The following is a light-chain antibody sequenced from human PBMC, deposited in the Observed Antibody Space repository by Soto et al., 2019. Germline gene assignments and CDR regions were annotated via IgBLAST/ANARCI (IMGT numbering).Light chain of an antibody. CDR1: SSDVGGYNL. J-gene: IGLJ1*01. V-gene: IGLV2-14*01. CDR3: SSYKSSSTLPYV. Sequence: QSALTQPASVSGSPGQSITISCTGTSSDVGGYNLVSWYQQYPDKAPKLMIFDVNTRPSGVSNRFSGSKSGNTASLTISGLQSADEAAYYCSSYKSSSTLPYVFGTGTKLTVL. CDR2: DVN.